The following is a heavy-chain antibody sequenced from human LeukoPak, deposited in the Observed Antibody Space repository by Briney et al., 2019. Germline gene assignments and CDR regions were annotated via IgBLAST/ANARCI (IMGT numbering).Heavy chain of an antibody. CDR3: ARLSITTSLRLYYFDY. J-gene: IGHJ4*02. D-gene: IGHD2/OR15-2a*01. Sequence: GESLKISCKGSGYRFTNYWIGWVRQMPGKGLEWMGIIYPGDSNTRYNPSFQGQVTFSADKSVNTAYLQWSSLRASDTAIYYCARLSITTSLRLYYFDYWGQGTLVTAPS. CDR2: IYPGDSNT. V-gene: IGHV5-51*01. CDR1: GYRFTNYW.